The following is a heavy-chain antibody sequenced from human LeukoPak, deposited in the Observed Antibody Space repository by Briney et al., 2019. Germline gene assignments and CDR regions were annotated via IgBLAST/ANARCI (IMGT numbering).Heavy chain of an antibody. V-gene: IGHV3-74*01. J-gene: IGHJ6*03. CDR1: GFTFSSYW. CDR2: INSDGSST. D-gene: IGHD6-19*01. Sequence: GGSLRLSCAASGFTFSSYWMHWVRQAPGKGLVWVSRINSDGSSTSYADSVKGRFTISRDNAKNTLYLQMNSLRAEDTAVYYCAKDHIEGSGWYLRADYYYMDVWGKGTTVTISS. CDR3: AKDHIEGSGWYLRADYYYMDV.